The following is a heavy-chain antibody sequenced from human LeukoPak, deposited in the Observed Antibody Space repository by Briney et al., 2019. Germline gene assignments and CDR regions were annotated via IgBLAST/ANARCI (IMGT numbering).Heavy chain of an antibody. V-gene: IGHV1-18*01. J-gene: IGHJ4*02. D-gene: IGHD3-22*01. CDR2: ISAYNGNT. Sequence: ASVKVSCKASGYTFTSYGISWVRQAPGQGLEWMGWISAYNGNTSYAQKLQGRVTMTTDTSTSTAYMELRSLRSDDTAVYYCARDQGDPYYDSSGYPYFDYWGQGTLVTVSS. CDR1: GYTFTSYG. CDR3: ARDQGDPYYDSSGYPYFDY.